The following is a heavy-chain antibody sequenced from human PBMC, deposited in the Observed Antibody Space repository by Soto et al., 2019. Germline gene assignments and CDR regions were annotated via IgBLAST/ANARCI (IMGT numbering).Heavy chain of an antibody. CDR3: ARAGYSSGWQFDY. J-gene: IGHJ4*02. CDR1: GFIFSSYS. V-gene: IGHV3-48*02. D-gene: IGHD6-19*01. CDR2: ISSSSSTI. Sequence: EVQLVESGGGLLQPGGSLRLSCAASGFIFSSYSMNWVRQAPGKGLEWVSDISSSSSTIYYADSVQGRFTISRDTAKNSLCLQVNSLRDEATAVYYCARAGYSSGWQFDYWGQGTLVTVSS.